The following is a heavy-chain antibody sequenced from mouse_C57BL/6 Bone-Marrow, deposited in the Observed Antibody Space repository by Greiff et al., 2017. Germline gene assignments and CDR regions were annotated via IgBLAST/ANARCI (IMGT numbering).Heavy chain of an antibody. CDR2: ISYDGSN. J-gene: IGHJ3*01. V-gene: IGHV3-6*01. CDR1: GYSITSGYY. CDR3: ERERWFAY. Sequence: EVKLQESGPGLVKPSQSLSLTCSVTGYSITSGYYWNWIRQFPGNKLEWMGYISYDGSNNSNPSLKNRISITRDTSKNQFFLKLNSVTTEDTATYYCERERWFAYWGQGTLVTVSA.